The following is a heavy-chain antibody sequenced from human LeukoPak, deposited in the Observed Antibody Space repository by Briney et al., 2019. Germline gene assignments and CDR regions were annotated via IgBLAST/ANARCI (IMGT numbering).Heavy chain of an antibody. D-gene: IGHD1-26*01. CDR2: IYYSGST. CDR1: GGSISSYY. J-gene: IGHJ6*03. V-gene: IGHV4-59*01. CDR3: ARFSGSYRAYYYYYMDG. Sequence: SETLSLTCTVSGGSISSYYWSWIRQPPGKGLEWIGYIYYSGSTNYNPSLKSRVTISVDTSKNQFSLKLSSVTAADTAVYYCARFSGSYRAYYYYYMDGWGKGTTVTVSS.